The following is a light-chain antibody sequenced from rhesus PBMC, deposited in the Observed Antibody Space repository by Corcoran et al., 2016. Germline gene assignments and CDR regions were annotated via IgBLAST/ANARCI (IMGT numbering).Light chain of an antibody. J-gene: IGKJ1*01. CDR1: QSINSY. CDR3: QQYNNWRT. Sequence: EIVMTQSPATLSLSPGERATLSCRASQSINSYVAWSQQKPEQAPRLPIYDASSRATGLPDRCRGMGAGTKFTLIISSLEPEDVGIYYCQQYNNWRTFGQGTKVEIK. CDR2: DAS. V-gene: IGKV3S9*01.